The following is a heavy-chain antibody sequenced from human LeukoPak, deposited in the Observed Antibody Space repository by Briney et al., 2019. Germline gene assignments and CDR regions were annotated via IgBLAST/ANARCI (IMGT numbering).Heavy chain of an antibody. V-gene: IGHV1-46*01. CDR2: IIPSGGST. Sequence: ASVKVSCKASGYTFTSYYMHWARQAPGQGLEWMGIIIPSGGSTTYAQMFQGRVTMTRDTSTRTVYMELSSLRSEDTAAYYCAREGEVIVTDNLFYWGQGTLVTVSS. D-gene: IGHD2-21*01. CDR1: GYTFTSYY. J-gene: IGHJ4*02. CDR3: AREGEVIVTDNLFY.